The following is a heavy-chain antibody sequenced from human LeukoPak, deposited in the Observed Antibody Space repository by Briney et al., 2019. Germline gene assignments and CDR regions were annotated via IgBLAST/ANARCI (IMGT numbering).Heavy chain of an antibody. V-gene: IGHV3-21*01. CDR3: ARESSGYFY. CDR2: ISSSSSFR. J-gene: IGHJ4*02. Sequence: GGTLRLSCAASGFNFSSYSMNWVRQAPGKGLEWVSSISSSSSFRYYADSVKGRFTISRDNAKNSLYLQMNSLRAEDTAVYYWARESSGYFYWGQGTLVTVSS. D-gene: IGHD3-22*01. CDR1: GFNFSSYS.